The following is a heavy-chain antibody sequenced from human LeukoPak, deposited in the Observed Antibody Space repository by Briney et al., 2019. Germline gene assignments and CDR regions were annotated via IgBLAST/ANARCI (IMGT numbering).Heavy chain of an antibody. CDR2: IYYSGST. J-gene: IGHJ5*02. D-gene: IGHD6-13*01. V-gene: IGHV4-59*12. CDR1: GGSISSYY. Sequence: SETLSLTCTVSGGSISSYYWSWNRQPPGKGLEWIGYIYYSGSTNYNPSLKSRVTISVDTSKNQFSLKLSSVTAADTAVYYCAAQPGYSSSWYWWFDPWGQGTLVTVSS. CDR3: AAQPGYSSSWYWWFDP.